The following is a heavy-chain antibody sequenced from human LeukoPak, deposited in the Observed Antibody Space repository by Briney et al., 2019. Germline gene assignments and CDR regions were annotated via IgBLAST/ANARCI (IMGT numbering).Heavy chain of an antibody. CDR2: VIPVFGST. J-gene: IGHJ4*02. V-gene: IGHV1-69*06. D-gene: IGHD2-15*01. CDR3: ARESCSAGNFCTEFFLDY. Sequence: SVKVSCKASGGTFSNSGFNWVRQAPGQGLEWMGRVIPVFGSTHYAQKFQGRVTIIADKSTSTAYLDLTSLRSEDTAMYYCARESCSAGNFCTEFFLDYWGQGTLVTVSS. CDR1: GGTFSNSG.